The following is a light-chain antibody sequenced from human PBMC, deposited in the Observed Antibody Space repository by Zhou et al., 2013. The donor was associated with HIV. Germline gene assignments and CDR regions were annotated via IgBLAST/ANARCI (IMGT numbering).Light chain of an antibody. J-gene: IGKJ1*01. CDR3: QQYSNWPLT. V-gene: IGKV3-15*01. CDR2: GAS. CDR1: QSVRSSY. Sequence: EILMTQSPATLSVSPGERATLSCRASQSVRSSYLAWYQQKPGQAPRLLIYGASTRATGIPARFSGSGSGTEFTLSISSLQSEDFAVYYCQQYSNWPLTFGQGPRWK.